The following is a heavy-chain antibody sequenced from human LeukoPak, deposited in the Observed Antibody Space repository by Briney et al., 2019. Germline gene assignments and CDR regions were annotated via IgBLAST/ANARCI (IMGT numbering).Heavy chain of an antibody. CDR1: GGSISSGGYS. CDR2: IYHSGST. D-gene: IGHD6-19*01. J-gene: IGHJ4*02. Sequence: SQTLSLTCAVSGGSISSGGYSWSWIRQPPGKGLEWIGYIYHSGSTYYNPSLKSRVTISVDTSKNQFSLKLSSVTAADTAVYYCARGGGVAGTPYNPYDYWGQGTLVTVSS. CDR3: ARGGGVAGTPYNPYDY. V-gene: IGHV4-30-2*01.